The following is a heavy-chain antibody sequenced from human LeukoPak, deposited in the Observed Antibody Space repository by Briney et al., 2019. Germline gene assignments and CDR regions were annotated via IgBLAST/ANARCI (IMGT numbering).Heavy chain of an antibody. V-gene: IGHV1-69*04. J-gene: IGHJ4*02. Sequence: SVKVSCKASGGTFSSYAISWVRQAPGQGLEWMGRIIPILGIANYAQKFQGRVTITADKSTSTAYMELSSLRSEDTAVYYCARDLYDSSGYPPGVWGQGTLVTVPS. CDR2: IIPILGIA. CDR1: GGTFSSYA. CDR3: ARDLYDSSGYPPGV. D-gene: IGHD3-22*01.